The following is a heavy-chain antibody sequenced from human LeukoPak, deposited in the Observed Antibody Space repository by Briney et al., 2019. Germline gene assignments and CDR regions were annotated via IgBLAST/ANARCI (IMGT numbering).Heavy chain of an antibody. Sequence: SETLSLTCTVSGGSISSYYWSWIRQPPGKGLEWIGYIYYSGSTDYNRSLKSRVPISVDTSKNQFSLKLSSVTAADTAVYYCARDIAVAGSLYDAFDIWGQGTMVTVSS. CDR2: IYYSGST. CDR1: GGSISSYY. J-gene: IGHJ3*02. CDR3: ARDIAVAGSLYDAFDI. D-gene: IGHD6-19*01. V-gene: IGHV4-59*13.